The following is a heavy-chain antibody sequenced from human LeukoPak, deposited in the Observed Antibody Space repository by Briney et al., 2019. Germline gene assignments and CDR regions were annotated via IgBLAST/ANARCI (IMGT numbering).Heavy chain of an antibody. CDR2: IFYSGST. V-gene: IGHV4-59*12. CDR3: AREVPYYYYMDV. Sequence: PSETLSLTCTVSGGSISSYYWSWLRQPPGKGLEWFGYIFYSGSTNYNPSLKSRVIISVDTSKTQFSLKLSSVTAADTAVYYCAREVPYYYYMDVWGKGTTVTVSS. J-gene: IGHJ6*03. CDR1: GGSISSYY.